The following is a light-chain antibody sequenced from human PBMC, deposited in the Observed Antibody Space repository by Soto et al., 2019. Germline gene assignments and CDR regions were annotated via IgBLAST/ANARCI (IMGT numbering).Light chain of an antibody. CDR2: GAS. CDR1: QSVSSD. Sequence: EIVMTQSPATLSVSPGERATLACRASQSVSSDLAWFQQTPGQAPRLLIYGASTRATGIPARFSGSGSGTEFTLTISSLQSEDFAVYYCQQYSNWAPITFGPGTKLDIK. CDR3: QQYSNWAPIT. J-gene: IGKJ3*01. V-gene: IGKV3-15*01.